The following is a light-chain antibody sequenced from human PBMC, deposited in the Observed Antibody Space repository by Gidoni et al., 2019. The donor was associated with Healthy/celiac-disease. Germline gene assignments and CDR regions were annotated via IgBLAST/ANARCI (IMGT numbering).Light chain of an antibody. CDR3: QQRSNWPT. CDR1: QSVSSY. J-gene: IGKJ2*01. CDR2: DAS. Sequence: EIVLTPSPATLSLSPGERATLSCRASQSVSSYLAWYQQTPGQAPRLLIYDASNRATGIPARFSGSGSGTDFTLTISSLEPEDFAVYYCQQRSNWPTFGQGTKLEIK. V-gene: IGKV3-11*01.